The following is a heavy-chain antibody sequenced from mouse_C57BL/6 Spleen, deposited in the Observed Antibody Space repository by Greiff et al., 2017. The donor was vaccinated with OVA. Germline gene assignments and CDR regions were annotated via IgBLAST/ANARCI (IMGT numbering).Heavy chain of an antibody. D-gene: IGHD1-1*02. Sequence: VQLQQSGPVLVKPGASVTMSCKASGYTFTDYYMNWVKQSPGKSLEWIGVINPYNGGTSYNQKFKGKATLTVDKSSSTAYMELNSLTSEDSAVYYCARKGWHYAMDYWGQGTSVTVSS. J-gene: IGHJ4*01. CDR2: INPYNGGT. CDR3: ARKGWHYAMDY. CDR1: GYTFTDYY. V-gene: IGHV1-19*01.